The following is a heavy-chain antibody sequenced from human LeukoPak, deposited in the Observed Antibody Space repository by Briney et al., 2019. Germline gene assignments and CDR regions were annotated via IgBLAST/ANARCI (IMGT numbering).Heavy chain of an antibody. J-gene: IGHJ3*02. D-gene: IGHD2-15*01. CDR1: GFTFSSYT. Sequence: GGSLRLSCAASGFTFSSYTMSWVRQAPGKGLEWVSAISGGDGSTYYADSVRGRFTISRDNARNTLSLQMNSLRAEDTAVYYCARDLRYCSAGSCYFDAFDIWGQGTMVTVSS. CDR3: ARDLRYCSAGSCYFDAFDI. V-gene: IGHV3-23*01. CDR2: ISGGDGST.